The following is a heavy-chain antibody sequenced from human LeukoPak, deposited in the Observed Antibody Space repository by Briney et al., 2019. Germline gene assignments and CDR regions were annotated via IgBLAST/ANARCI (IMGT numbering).Heavy chain of an antibody. CDR2: IYYSGST. V-gene: IGHV4-59*01. J-gene: IGHJ4*02. D-gene: IGHD2-21*02. CDR1: SGSISNYY. Sequence: SETLSLTCTVSSGSISNYYWSWIRQPPGKGLEWIGYIYYSGSTNYNPSLKGRVTISVDTSNNQFSLKLSSVTAADTAVYYCARSGSKVMTAINFWGQGTLVTVSS. CDR3: ARSGSKVMTAINF.